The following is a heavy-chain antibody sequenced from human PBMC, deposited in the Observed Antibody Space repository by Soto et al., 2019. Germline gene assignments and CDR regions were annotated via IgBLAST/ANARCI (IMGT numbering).Heavy chain of an antibody. Sequence: EVQLLESGGGLVQPGGSLRLSCAASGFTFSSYAMSWVRQAPGKGLEWVSAISGSGGSTYDADSVKGRFTISRDNSKNTLYLQMNSLRAEDTAVYYCAKAGRYCSGGSCYLNFDYWGQGTLVTVSS. D-gene: IGHD2-15*01. CDR2: ISGSGGST. CDR1: GFTFSSYA. J-gene: IGHJ4*02. V-gene: IGHV3-23*01. CDR3: AKAGRYCSGGSCYLNFDY.